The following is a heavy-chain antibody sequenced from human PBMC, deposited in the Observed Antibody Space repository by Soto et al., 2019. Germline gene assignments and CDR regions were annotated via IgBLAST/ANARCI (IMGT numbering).Heavy chain of an antibody. V-gene: IGHV3-33*01. Sequence: QVQLVESGGGVVQPGRSLRLSCAASGFTFSSYGMHWVRQAPGKGLEWVAVIWYDGSNKYYADSVKGRFTISRDNSKNTLYLQMNSLRAEDTAVYYCARDSTLWFGDPRNWFDPWGQGTLVTVSS. J-gene: IGHJ5*02. CDR2: IWYDGSNK. D-gene: IGHD3-10*01. CDR1: GFTFSSYG. CDR3: ARDSTLWFGDPRNWFDP.